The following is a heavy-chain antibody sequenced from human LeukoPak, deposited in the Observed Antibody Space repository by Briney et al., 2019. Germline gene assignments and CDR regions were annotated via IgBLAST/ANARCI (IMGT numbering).Heavy chain of an antibody. CDR1: GFTFSSYS. CDR3: ARDGGGSGWSHFDY. CDR2: ISSSSSYI. V-gene: IGHV3-21*01. D-gene: IGHD6-19*01. Sequence: GGSLRLSCAASGFTFSSYSMNWVRQAPGKGLEWVSSISSSSSYIYYADSVKGRFTISRDNAKNSLYLQMNSLRAEDTAVYYCARDGGGSGWSHFDYWGQGTLVTVSS. J-gene: IGHJ4*02.